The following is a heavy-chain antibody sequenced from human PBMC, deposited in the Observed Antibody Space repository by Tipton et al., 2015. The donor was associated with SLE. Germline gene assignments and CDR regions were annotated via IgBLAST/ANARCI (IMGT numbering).Heavy chain of an antibody. V-gene: IGHV4-34*01. CDR3: ARSSSVRTLLWPTFAY. CDR2: INHSGST. CDR1: GGSFSGYY. D-gene: IGHD2/OR15-2a*01. Sequence: LSLTCAVYGGSFSGYYWSWIRQPPGKGLEWIGEINHSGSTNYNPSLKSRVTISADTSKNHLSLKLTSVTAADTAVYFCARSSSVRTLLWPTFAYWGQGTLVTVSS. J-gene: IGHJ4*02.